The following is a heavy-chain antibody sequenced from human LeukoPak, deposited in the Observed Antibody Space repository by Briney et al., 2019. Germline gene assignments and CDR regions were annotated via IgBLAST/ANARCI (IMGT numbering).Heavy chain of an antibody. V-gene: IGHV3-9*01. CDR1: GFTFDDYA. CDR3: AKAVGDYLALGYFDY. J-gene: IGHJ4*02. CDR2: ISWNSGSI. D-gene: IGHD4-17*01. Sequence: HPGRSLRLSCAASGFTFDDYAMHWVRQAPGKGLEWVSGISWNSGSIGYADSVKGRFTISRDNAKNSLYLQMNSLRAEDAALYYCAKAVGDYLALGYFDYWGQGTLVTVSS.